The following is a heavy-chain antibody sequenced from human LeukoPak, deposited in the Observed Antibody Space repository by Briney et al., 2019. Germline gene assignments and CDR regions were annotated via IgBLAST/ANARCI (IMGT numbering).Heavy chain of an antibody. V-gene: IGHV1-2*02. Sequence: SVTVSCKASGYTFTGYYMLWVRQAPGQGLEGMGWINPNSGGTNYAQKFQGRVTMTRDTSMSTAYMELSRLRSDDTAVYYCARDNITIFGIAKCYYYGMDVWGQGTTVTVSS. CDR2: INPNSGGT. CDR3: ARDNITIFGIAKCYYYGMDV. CDR1: GYTFTGYY. D-gene: IGHD3-3*01. J-gene: IGHJ6*02.